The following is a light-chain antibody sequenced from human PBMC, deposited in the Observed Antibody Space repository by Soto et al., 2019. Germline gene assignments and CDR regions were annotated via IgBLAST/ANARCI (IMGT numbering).Light chain of an antibody. V-gene: IGKV1-39*01. Sequence: DIQMTQSPSSLSASVGDRVTISCRASQTITTYVKWYQQKPGKAPKLLIYAASSLHSGVPSRFSGSGSGTDFTLTISNLQPEDFAAYYCHQTYSALWTFGQGTKLEIK. CDR3: HQTYSALWT. CDR1: QTITTY. CDR2: AAS. J-gene: IGKJ1*01.